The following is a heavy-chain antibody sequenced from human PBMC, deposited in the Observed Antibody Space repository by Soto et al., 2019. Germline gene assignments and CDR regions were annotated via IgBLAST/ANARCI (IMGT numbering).Heavy chain of an antibody. CDR2: ISYDGSNK. CDR3: ARETVMTGRTPVWAY. V-gene: IGHV3-30-3*01. D-gene: IGHD2-21*02. Sequence: QVTLVESGGGVVQPGRSLSLSCAASGFTFSSYAIHWVHQAPGKGLEWVAVISYDGSNKYYADSVKGRFTISSDNSKNTLYLQMNSLRAEDTAVYYCARETVMTGRTPVWAYWGKGTLVTVA. CDR1: GFTFSSYA. J-gene: IGHJ4*02.